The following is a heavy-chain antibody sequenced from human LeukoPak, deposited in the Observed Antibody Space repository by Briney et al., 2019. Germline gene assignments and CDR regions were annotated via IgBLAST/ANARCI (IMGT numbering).Heavy chain of an antibody. Sequence: SETLSLTCTVSSGSISSSSYYWGWIRQPPGKGLEWIGSIYYSGSTYYNPSLKSRVTISVDTSKNQFSLKLSSVTAADTAVYYCARGRASDIVATIHFDYWGQGTLVTVSS. CDR2: IYYSGST. CDR1: SGSISSSSYY. V-gene: IGHV4-39*07. CDR3: ARGRASDIVATIHFDY. D-gene: IGHD5-12*01. J-gene: IGHJ4*02.